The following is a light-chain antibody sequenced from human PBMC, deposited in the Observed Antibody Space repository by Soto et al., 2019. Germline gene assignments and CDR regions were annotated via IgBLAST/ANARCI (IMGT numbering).Light chain of an antibody. CDR1: QSVATN. CDR2: GAS. CDR3: HQYGSSPLT. J-gene: IGKJ3*01. Sequence: EAVLTQSPATLSVSPGERATLSCRASQSVATNLAWYQQRPGQAPRLLIYGASTRATRIPARFSGSGSGTDFTLTISRLEPEDFAVYYCHQYGSSPLTFGPGTKVDIK. V-gene: IGKV3-15*01.